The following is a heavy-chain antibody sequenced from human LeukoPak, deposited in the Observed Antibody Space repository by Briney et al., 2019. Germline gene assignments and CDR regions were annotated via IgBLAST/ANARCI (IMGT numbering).Heavy chain of an antibody. V-gene: IGHV3-33*01. D-gene: IGHD3-22*01. Sequence: GGSLRLSCAASGFIFSNYGMHWVRQAPGKGLEWVAVIWYDGSNKYYADSVKGRFTISRDNSKNTLYLRMSSLRAEDTAVYYCARDLAMYYYDSSGCLDYWGQGTLVTVSS. CDR3: ARDLAMYYYDSSGCLDY. J-gene: IGHJ4*02. CDR2: IWYDGSNK. CDR1: GFIFSNYG.